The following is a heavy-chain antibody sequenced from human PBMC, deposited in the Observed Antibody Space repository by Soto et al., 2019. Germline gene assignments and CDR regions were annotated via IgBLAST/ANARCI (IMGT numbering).Heavy chain of an antibody. CDR3: ARGVKYGAYPRWFDP. CDR2: MNPNSGDK. Sequence: QVQLVQSGAEVKKPGASVKVSCKASGNTFTNYDINWGRQATGQGLEYLGWMNPNSGDKAYVQQFQGRVTMTWDTSLTPAHRELRSLRSEDTAVYFCARGVKYGAYPRWFDPWGQGTLVTVSS. CDR1: GNTFTNYD. J-gene: IGHJ5*02. V-gene: IGHV1-8*01. D-gene: IGHD4-17*01.